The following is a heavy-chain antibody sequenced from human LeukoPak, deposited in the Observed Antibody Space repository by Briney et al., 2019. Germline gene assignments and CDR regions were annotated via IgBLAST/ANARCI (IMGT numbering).Heavy chain of an antibody. D-gene: IGHD2-15*01. J-gene: IGHJ2*01. CDR2: ISYDGSNK. CDR1: GFTFSSYA. V-gene: IGHV3-30-3*01. CDR3: ARRSVVVVAATDWYFDL. Sequence: GGSLRLSCAASGFTFSSYAMHWVRQAPGKGLEWVAVISYDGSNKYYADSVKGRFTISRDNSENTLYLQMNSLRAEDTAVYYCARRSVVVVAATDWYFDLWGRGTLVTVSS.